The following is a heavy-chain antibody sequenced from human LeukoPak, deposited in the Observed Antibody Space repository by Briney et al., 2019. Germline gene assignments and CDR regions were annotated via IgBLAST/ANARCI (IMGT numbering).Heavy chain of an antibody. J-gene: IGHJ4*02. Sequence: GRSLRLSCAASGFTFSSYAMHWVRQAPGKGLEWVAVISYDGSNKYYADSVKGRFTISRDNSKNTLYLQMNSLRAEDTAVYYCARDRGTAVFDYWGQGTLVTVSS. D-gene: IGHD3-10*01. CDR3: ARDRGTAVFDY. CDR2: ISYDGSNK. V-gene: IGHV3-30-3*01. CDR1: GFTFSSYA.